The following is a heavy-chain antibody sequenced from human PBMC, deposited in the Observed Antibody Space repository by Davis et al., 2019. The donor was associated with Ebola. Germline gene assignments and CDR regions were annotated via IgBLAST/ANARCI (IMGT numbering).Heavy chain of an antibody. CDR2: ISPDGRQQ. CDR1: GFTSSSDW. Sequence: PGGSLRLSSAASGFTSSSDWMDWVRQAPGRGLEWVANISPDGRQQYYVDSVKGRFTISRDNAKNSLYLQINSLRADDTAVYYCARDRAYWAFDYWGRGTQVTVTS. J-gene: IGHJ4*02. D-gene: IGHD2-21*01. V-gene: IGHV3-7*01. CDR3: ARDRAYWAFDY.